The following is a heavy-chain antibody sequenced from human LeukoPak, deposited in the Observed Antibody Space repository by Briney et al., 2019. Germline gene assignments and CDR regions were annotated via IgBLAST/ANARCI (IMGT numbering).Heavy chain of an antibody. D-gene: IGHD2-15*01. CDR2: IKQDGSEK. Sequence: GGSLRLSCAASGFTFSSYWMSWVRQAPGKGLERVANIKQDGSEKYYVDSVKGRFTISRDNAKNSLYLQMNSLRAEDTAVYYCARVVDCSGGSCYFFFDYWGQGTLVTVSS. V-gene: IGHV3-7*01. CDR1: GFTFSSYW. J-gene: IGHJ4*02. CDR3: ARVVDCSGGSCYFFFDY.